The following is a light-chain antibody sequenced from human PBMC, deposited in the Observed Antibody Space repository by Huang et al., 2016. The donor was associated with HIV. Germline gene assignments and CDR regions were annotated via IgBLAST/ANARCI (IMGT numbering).Light chain of an antibody. CDR2: DAS. Sequence: EIVLTQSPATLSLSPGERATLPCRASQSVSSYLAWYQQKPGKAPRLLIYDASNRATGIPARFSGSGSGTDFTLTISSLEPEDFAVYYCQQRSNWPRMYTFGQGTKLEIK. CDR3: QQRSNWPRMYT. J-gene: IGKJ2*01. V-gene: IGKV3-11*01. CDR1: QSVSSY.